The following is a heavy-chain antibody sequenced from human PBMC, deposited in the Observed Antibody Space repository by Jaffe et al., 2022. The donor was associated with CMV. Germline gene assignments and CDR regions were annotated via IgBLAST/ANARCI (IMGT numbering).Heavy chain of an antibody. J-gene: IGHJ6*03. CDR3: ARARCSSTSCRYYMDV. V-gene: IGHV3-21*01. D-gene: IGHD2-2*01. CDR2: ISSSSSYI. Sequence: EVQLVESGGGLVKPGGSLRLSCAASGFTFSSYSMNWVRQAPGKGLEWVSSISSSSSYIYYADSVKGRFTISRDNAKNSLYLQMNSLRAEDTAVYYCARARCSSTSCRYYMDVWGKGTTVTVSS. CDR1: GFTFSSYS.